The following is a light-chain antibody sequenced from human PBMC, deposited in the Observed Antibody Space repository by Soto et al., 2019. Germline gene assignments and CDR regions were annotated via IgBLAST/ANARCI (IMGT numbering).Light chain of an antibody. J-gene: IGKJ5*01. CDR1: QSVSNF. CDR3: QQRSNWPIT. Sequence: EIVLTQSPGTLSLSPGKRATLSCRASQSVSNFLAWYQQKPGQAPRLLIYDTSNRATGIPARFSGSGSGTDFTLTINNLDPEDFAVYYCQQRSNWPITVGQGTRLEIK. CDR2: DTS. V-gene: IGKV3-11*01.